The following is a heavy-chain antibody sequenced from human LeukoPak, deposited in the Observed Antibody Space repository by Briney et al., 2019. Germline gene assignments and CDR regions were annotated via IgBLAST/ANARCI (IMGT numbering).Heavy chain of an antibody. V-gene: IGHV4-59*01. D-gene: IGHD5-24*01. J-gene: IGHJ3*02. CDR1: GGSISSYY. CDR2: IYYSGST. CDR3: ARGGLCRGRYDAFDI. Sequence: PSETLSLTCTVSGGSISSYYWSWIRQPPGKGLEWIGYIYYSGSTNYNPSLKSRVTISVDTSKNQFSLKLSSVTAADTAVYYCARGGLCRGRYDAFDIWGQGTMVTVSS.